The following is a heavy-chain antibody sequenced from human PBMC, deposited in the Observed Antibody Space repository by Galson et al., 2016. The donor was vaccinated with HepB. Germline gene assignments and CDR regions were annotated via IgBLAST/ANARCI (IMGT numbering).Heavy chain of an antibody. CDR1: GFTVSSNY. CDR2: IYSGDIT. Sequence: SLRLSCAASGFTVSSNYMSWVRQAPGKGLEWISVIYSGDITYYADSVKGRFSLSRDNSKNTLYLQMNSLRAEDTAVYYCATSYGGNPHHDAFDIWGQGTMVTVSS. CDR3: ATSYGGNPHHDAFDI. V-gene: IGHV3-66*01. J-gene: IGHJ3*02. D-gene: IGHD4-23*01.